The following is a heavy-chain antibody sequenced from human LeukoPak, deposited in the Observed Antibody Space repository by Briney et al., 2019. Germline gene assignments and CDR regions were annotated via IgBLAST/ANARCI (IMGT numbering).Heavy chain of an antibody. J-gene: IGHJ2*01. CDR1: GGSISSYS. CDR2: FFYSGST. Sequence: PSETLSLTCTVSGGSISSYSWGWIRQPPGRGLEWIGTFFYSGSTYYNPSLKSRVTVSVDTSKNQFSLKLTSVTAADTAVYYCARHVDYDSSGYTRPWYFDLWGRGTLVTVSS. V-gene: IGHV4-39*01. CDR3: ARHVDYDSSGYTRPWYFDL. D-gene: IGHD3-22*01.